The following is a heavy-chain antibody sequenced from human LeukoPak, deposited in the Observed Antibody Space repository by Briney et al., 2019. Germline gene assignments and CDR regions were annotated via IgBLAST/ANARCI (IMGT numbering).Heavy chain of an antibody. CDR3: AKGARTMVRGVIINSSAWTFDS. Sequence: GGSLRLSCAASGFTFSSYAMSWVRQAPGKGLKWVSSISGSGGSTYYADSVKGRFTISRDSSKNTLYLQMSSLRAKDTAIYYCAKGARTMVRGVIINSSAWTFDSWGQGTLVTVSS. J-gene: IGHJ4*02. CDR2: ISGSGGST. D-gene: IGHD3-10*01. V-gene: IGHV3-23*01. CDR1: GFTFSSYA.